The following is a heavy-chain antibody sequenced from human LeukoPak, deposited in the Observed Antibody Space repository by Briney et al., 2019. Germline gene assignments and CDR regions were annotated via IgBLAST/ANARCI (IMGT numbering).Heavy chain of an antibody. Sequence: GGSLRLSCAASGFTFSSYTMHWVRQAPGKGLEWVAAISYDGSNKYYADSVKGRFTISRDNSKNTLYLQMNSLRAEDTAVYYCARENGRSGYCSGGSCSGGMDVWGKGTTVTVSS. D-gene: IGHD2-15*01. CDR1: GFTFSSYT. CDR2: ISYDGSNK. V-gene: IGHV3-30*04. J-gene: IGHJ6*04. CDR3: ARENGRSGYCSGGSCSGGMDV.